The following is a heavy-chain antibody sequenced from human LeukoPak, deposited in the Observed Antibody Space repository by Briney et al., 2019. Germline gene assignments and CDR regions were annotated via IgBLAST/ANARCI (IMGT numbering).Heavy chain of an antibody. CDR2: IYSSGST. CDR1: GGSIRSYY. Sequence: LETLSLTCTVSGGSIRSYYWNWIRQPAGKGLEWIGRIYSSGSTNYNPSLKSRVTMSVDTSKNQSSLKLSSVTAADTAVYYCARDGGNSGYHYWYYFDYWGQGTLVTVSS. V-gene: IGHV4-4*07. CDR3: ARDGGNSGYHYWYYFDY. J-gene: IGHJ4*02. D-gene: IGHD3-22*01.